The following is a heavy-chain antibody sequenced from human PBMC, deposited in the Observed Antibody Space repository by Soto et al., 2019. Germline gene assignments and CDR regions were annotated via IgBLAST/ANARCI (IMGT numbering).Heavy chain of an antibody. CDR1: GFTFSSYD. Sequence: PVGSLRLSCAASGFTFSSYDMHWVRQATGKGLEWVSAIGTAGDTYYPGSVKGRFTISRENAKNSLYLQMNSLRAGDTAVYYCARDARGAAFDIWGQGTMVTVSS. CDR2: IGTAGDT. CDR3: ARDARGAAFDI. J-gene: IGHJ3*02. V-gene: IGHV3-13*01.